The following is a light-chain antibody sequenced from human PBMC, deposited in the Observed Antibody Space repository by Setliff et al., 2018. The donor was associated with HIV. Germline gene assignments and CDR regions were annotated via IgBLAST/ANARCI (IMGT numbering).Light chain of an antibody. CDR3: XSYXXXTTFLV. J-gene: IGLJ3*02. V-gene: IGLV2-14*03. CDR2: DVN. CDR1: SSXXGGYDF. Sequence: QSVLTQPASXSGSPGQSFTISCTGTSSXXGGYDFVSWYQFHPGRAPRLMSYDVNKRSSGVSNRFSGSXSGDTASXXXSGLPXXDXXXXXCXSYXXXTTFLVFGGGTK.